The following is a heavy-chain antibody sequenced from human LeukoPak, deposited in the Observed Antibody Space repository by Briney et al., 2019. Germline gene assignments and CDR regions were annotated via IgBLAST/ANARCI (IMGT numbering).Heavy chain of an antibody. CDR1: GFTFNIFG. D-gene: IGHD6-13*01. CDR3: VKESAADATFHFDY. CDR2: LWADGNTA. J-gene: IGHJ4*02. V-gene: IGHV3-33*06. Sequence: GGSLRLSCAASGFTFNIFGMHWVRQVPGNGLEWLAVLWADGNTAHYADSVKGRFTIPRDSSENTLYLQMNSLRSEDTAVYYCVKESAADATFHFDYWGQGTLVTVSS.